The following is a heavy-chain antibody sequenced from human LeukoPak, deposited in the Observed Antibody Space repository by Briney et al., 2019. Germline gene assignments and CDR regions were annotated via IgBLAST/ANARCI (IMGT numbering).Heavy chain of an antibody. CDR2: INPNSGGT. D-gene: IGHD3-22*01. CDR1: GYTFTGYY. J-gene: IGHJ3*02. CDR3: ARDSNGPFYYDSSGYGLDAFDI. V-gene: IGHV1-2*02. Sequence: ASVKVSCKASGYTFTGYYMHWVRQAPGQGLEWMGWINPNSGGTNYAQKLQGRVTMTTDTSTSTAYMELRSLRSDDTAVYYCARDSNGPFYYDSSGYGLDAFDIWGQGTMVTVSS.